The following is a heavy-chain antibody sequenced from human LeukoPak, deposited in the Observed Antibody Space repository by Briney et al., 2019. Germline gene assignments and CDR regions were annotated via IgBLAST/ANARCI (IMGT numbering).Heavy chain of an antibody. Sequence: ASVKVSCKASGYTFTGYGIIWVRQAPGQGLEWWGWISAYKGSTKYPQMFQGRVTVTTDTSTSTAYMELRSLRSDDTAVYYCARADSGGYYVAYWYWGQGTLVTVSS. V-gene: IGHV1-18*01. D-gene: IGHD3-22*01. CDR3: ARADSGGYYVAYWY. CDR2: ISAYKGST. CDR1: GYTFTGYG. J-gene: IGHJ4*02.